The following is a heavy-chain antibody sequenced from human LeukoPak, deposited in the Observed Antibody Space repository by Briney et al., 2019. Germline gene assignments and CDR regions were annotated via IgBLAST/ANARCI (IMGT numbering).Heavy chain of an antibody. CDR3: ARGAHYFDY. CDR2: VYDSGST. V-gene: IGHV4-59*01. J-gene: IGHJ4*02. CDR1: GGSISSYY. Sequence: SETLSLTCTVSGGSISSYYWSWIRQPPGKGLEWIGYVYDSGSTDYNPPLESRVTISLDTSKNQFSLKLTSVTAADTAVYYCARGAHYFDYWGQGTLVTVSS.